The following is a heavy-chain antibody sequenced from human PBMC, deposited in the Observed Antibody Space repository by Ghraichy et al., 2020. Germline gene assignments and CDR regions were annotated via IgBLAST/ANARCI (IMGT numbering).Heavy chain of an antibody. J-gene: IGHJ6*02. Sequence: SETLSLTCTVSGGSISSTSYYWSWIRQPPGKGLEWIGSVYYTGSTHYNPSLKSRVTISADTSKKQFSLKLSSVNAADTAVYYCARDLSRYDFWSGYYRADYYYYGMYVWGQGTTVTVSS. V-gene: IGHV4-39*07. CDR3: ARDLSRYDFWSGYYRADYYYYGMYV. CDR2: VYYTGST. D-gene: IGHD3-3*01. CDR1: GGSISSTSYY.